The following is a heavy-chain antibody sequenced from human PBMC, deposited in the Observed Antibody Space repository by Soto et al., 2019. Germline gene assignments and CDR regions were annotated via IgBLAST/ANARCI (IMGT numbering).Heavy chain of an antibody. Sequence: QVQLVQSGAEVKKPGASVKVSCKASGYTFTGYYMHWVRQAPGQGLEWMGWINPNSGGTNYAQKFQGWVTMTRDTSISTAYMELSRLRSDDTAVYYCASGGYSSSWYPPGAFDIWGQGTMVTVSS. J-gene: IGHJ3*02. CDR1: GYTFTGYY. CDR2: INPNSGGT. D-gene: IGHD6-13*01. CDR3: ASGGYSSSWYPPGAFDI. V-gene: IGHV1-2*04.